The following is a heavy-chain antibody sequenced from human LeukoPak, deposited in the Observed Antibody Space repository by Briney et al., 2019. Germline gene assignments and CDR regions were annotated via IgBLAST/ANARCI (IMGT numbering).Heavy chain of an antibody. Sequence: PGGSLRLSCAASGFTFSDYWMTWVRQAPGKGLEWVANIKPDGSEKYYVDSVKGRFTISRDNAKNSLYLQMNSLRAEDTAVYYCARGGRKQQLAQDRNDYWGQGTLVTVSS. CDR2: IKPDGSEK. CDR1: GFTFSDYW. V-gene: IGHV3-7*01. J-gene: IGHJ4*02. D-gene: IGHD6-13*01. CDR3: ARGGRKQQLAQDRNDY.